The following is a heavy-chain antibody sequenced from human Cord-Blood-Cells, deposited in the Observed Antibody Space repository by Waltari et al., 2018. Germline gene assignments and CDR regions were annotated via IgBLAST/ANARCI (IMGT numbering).Heavy chain of an antibody. J-gene: IGHJ3*02. Sequence: QVQLVQSGAEVKKPGASVKVSCKASGYTFTGYYMHWVRQAPGQGLEWMGWINPNSGGTNYAQKVQGRVTMTRDTSISTAYMELSRLRSDDTAVYYCARVRSIAARPAFDIWGQGTMVTVSS. D-gene: IGHD6-6*01. V-gene: IGHV1-2*02. CDR3: ARVRSIAARPAFDI. CDR2: INPNSGGT. CDR1: GYTFTGYY.